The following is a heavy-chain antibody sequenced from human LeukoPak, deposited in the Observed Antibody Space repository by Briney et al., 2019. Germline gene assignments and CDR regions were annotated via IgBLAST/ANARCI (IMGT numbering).Heavy chain of an antibody. V-gene: IGHV4-59*12. CDR2: IYYSGST. Sequence: SETLPLTCAVYGGSFSGYYWSWIRQPPGKGLEWIGYIYYSGSTNYNPSLKSRVTISVDTSKNQFSLKLSSVTAADTAVYYCARVWYNDAFDIWGQGTMVTVSS. J-gene: IGHJ3*02. CDR3: ARVWYNDAFDI. CDR1: GGSFSGYY. D-gene: IGHD1-1*01.